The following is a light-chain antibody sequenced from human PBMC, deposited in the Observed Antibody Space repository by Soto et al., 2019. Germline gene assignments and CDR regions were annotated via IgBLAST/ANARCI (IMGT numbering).Light chain of an antibody. CDR2: GAS. CDR1: QSVTRN. Sequence: EVVMTQSPATLSLSPGESATISCRASQSVTRNLAWYQQKPGHAPRLLIYGASTRATGIPARFSGSGSGTDCTLTINSLQSEDFAVYFGQQYNDWPPARGPFGQGTKVEIK. V-gene: IGKV3-15*01. CDR3: QQYNDWPPARGP. J-gene: IGKJ1*01.